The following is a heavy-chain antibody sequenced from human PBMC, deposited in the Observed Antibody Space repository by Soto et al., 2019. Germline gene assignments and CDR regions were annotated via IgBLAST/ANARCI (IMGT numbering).Heavy chain of an antibody. CDR3: ARHSNEYRKSLDY. Sequence: QLQLQESGPGLLTPSETLSLTCTVSGGSISGYYWSWIRQPPGKGLEWIAYIYYSGSSNSNPSLKSRVTISVDTSKNQFSLKLSSVTAADTAVYYCARHSNEYRKSLDYWGQGTLVTVSS. CDR2: IYYSGSS. V-gene: IGHV4-59*08. D-gene: IGHD1-1*01. J-gene: IGHJ4*02. CDR1: GGSISGYY.